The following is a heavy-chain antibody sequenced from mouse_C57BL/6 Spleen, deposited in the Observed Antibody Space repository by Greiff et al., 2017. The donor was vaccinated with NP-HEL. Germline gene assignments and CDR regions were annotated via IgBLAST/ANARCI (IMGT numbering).Heavy chain of an antibody. D-gene: IGHD1-1*01. CDR2: ISSGSSTL. Sequence: EVMLVESGGGLVKPGGSLKLSCAASGFTFSDYGMHWVRQAPEKGLEWVAYISSGSSTLYYADTVKGRFTISRDNAKNTLFLQMTSLRSEDTAMYYCALITTVVATSMDYWGQGTSVTVSS. CDR1: GFTFSDYG. J-gene: IGHJ4*01. V-gene: IGHV5-17*01. CDR3: ALITTVVATSMDY.